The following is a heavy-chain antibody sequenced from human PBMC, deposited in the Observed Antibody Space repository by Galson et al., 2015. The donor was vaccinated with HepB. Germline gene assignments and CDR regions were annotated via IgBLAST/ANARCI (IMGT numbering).Heavy chain of an antibody. CDR1: GFRFNNYA. Sequence: SLRLSCAASGFRFNNYAMSWVRQAPGKGLKWVSGMSGSGGSTYYADSVKGRFTISRDNSKNTLWLQMSSLRAEDTAVYYCAKNPYYASNGYYSFDFWGQGTRVTVSS. CDR2: MSGSGGST. V-gene: IGHV3-23*01. J-gene: IGHJ4*02. D-gene: IGHD3-22*01. CDR3: AKNPYYASNGYYSFDF.